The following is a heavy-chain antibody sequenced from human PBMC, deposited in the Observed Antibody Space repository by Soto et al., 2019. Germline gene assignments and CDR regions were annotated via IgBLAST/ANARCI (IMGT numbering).Heavy chain of an antibody. V-gene: IGHV1-18*01. D-gene: IGHD1-26*01. CDR2: VSGYNGHT. J-gene: IGHJ5*02. CDR3: SRLVGPTSCDNWFDP. Sequence: QVKLVQSGAEVKKPGASVKVSCETSGYTFFSYGITWVRQAPGQGLEWRGWVSGYNGHTNYAQKFQGRVTMTRDISTTTAYMELRNLRSDDTAVYYFSRLVGPTSCDNWFDPWGQGTLVTVSS. CDR1: GYTFFSYG.